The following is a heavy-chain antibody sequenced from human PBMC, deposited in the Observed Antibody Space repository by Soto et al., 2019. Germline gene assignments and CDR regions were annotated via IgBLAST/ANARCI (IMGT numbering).Heavy chain of an antibody. Sequence: AETLSLTCTVSGGSVSSGSYYWSWIRQPPGKGLEWIGYIYYSGSTNYHPSLKSRVTISVDTSKNQFSLKLSSVTAADTAVYYCARDRGIAAAGTGGNWFDPWGQGTLVTVSS. CDR2: IYYSGST. J-gene: IGHJ5*02. V-gene: IGHV4-61*01. D-gene: IGHD6-13*01. CDR3: ARDRGIAAAGTGGNWFDP. CDR1: GGSVSSGSYY.